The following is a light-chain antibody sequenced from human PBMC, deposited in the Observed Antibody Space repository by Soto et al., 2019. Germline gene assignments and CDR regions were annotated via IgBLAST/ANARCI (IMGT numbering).Light chain of an antibody. CDR2: DAS. J-gene: IGKJ1*01. CDR1: QSISSW. CDR3: QQSYSSPPT. Sequence: DIQMTHSPSTLSASVGDRVTITCRATQSISSWLAWYQQKPGKAPKLLIYDASSLESGVPSRFSGSRSGPDFTLTISSLQPEDFATYYCQQSYSSPPTFGQGTKVDIK. V-gene: IGKV1-5*01.